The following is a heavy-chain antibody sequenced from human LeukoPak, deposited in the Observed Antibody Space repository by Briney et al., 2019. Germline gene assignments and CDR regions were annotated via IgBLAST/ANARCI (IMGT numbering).Heavy chain of an antibody. CDR1: GYTFTSYD. CDR2: MNPNSGNT. CDR3: ARGLAYCGGDCYWFGSPRRYYFDY. D-gene: IGHD2-21*02. J-gene: IGHJ4*02. Sequence: ASVKVSCKASGYTFTSYDINWVRQATGQGLEWMGWMNPNSGNTGYAQKFQGRVTITRNTSISTAYMELSSLRSEDTAVYYCARGLAYCGGDCYWFGSPRRYYFDYWGQGTLVTVSS. V-gene: IGHV1-8*01.